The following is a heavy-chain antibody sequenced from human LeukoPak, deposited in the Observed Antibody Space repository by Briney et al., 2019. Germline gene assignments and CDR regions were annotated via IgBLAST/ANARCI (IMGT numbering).Heavy chain of an antibody. CDR3: AKDVFVRLGLGYYYYYMDV. J-gene: IGHJ6*03. CDR2: INQDGTTK. CDR1: GFTFSSYW. V-gene: IGHV3-7*03. D-gene: IGHD3/OR15-3a*01. Sequence: GGSLRLSCAASGFTFSSYWMNWLRQAPGTGLEWVANINQDGTTKYYLDSVKGRFTISRDNAKNSLYLQMNSLRAEDTAVYYCAKDVFVRLGLGYYYYYMDVWGKGTTVTVSS.